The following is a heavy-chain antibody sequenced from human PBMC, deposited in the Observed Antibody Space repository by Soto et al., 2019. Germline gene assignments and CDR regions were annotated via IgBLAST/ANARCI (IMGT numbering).Heavy chain of an antibody. Sequence: GGTLRLSCSASAFTFSSYAMSWVRQAPRKGQEWAPAISGSGGSTYYAYSVMCRFTISRENSNNTLNLQMNSLRAEDTAVYYCAKGLTTLDFDYWGQGTLDTVSS. CDR2: ISGSGGST. V-gene: IGHV3-23*01. D-gene: IGHD4-17*01. CDR3: AKGLTTLDFDY. J-gene: IGHJ4*02. CDR1: AFTFSSYA.